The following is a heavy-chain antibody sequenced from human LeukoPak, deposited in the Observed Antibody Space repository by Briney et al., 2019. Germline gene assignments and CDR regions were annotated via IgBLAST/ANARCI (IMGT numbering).Heavy chain of an antibody. Sequence: GGSLRLSCAASGFTFSSYAMSWVRQAPGKGLEWVSAISGSGGSTYYADSVKGRFTISRDNSKNTLYLQMNSLRAEDTAVYCCAKDLSYSSSSDDYWGQGTLVTVSS. CDR1: GFTFSSYA. J-gene: IGHJ4*02. D-gene: IGHD6-6*01. CDR2: ISGSGGST. V-gene: IGHV3-23*01. CDR3: AKDLSYSSSSDDY.